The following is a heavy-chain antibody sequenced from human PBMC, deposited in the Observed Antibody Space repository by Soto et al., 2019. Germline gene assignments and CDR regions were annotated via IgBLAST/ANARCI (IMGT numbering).Heavy chain of an antibody. CDR3: ARQSGSGYYTVAY. D-gene: IGHD3-22*01. CDR2: IRSKAYGGTT. CDR1: GFTFGDYA. V-gene: IGHV3-49*03. Sequence: SCTASGFTFGDYAMSWFRQAPGKGLEWVGFIRSKAYGGTTEYAASVKGRFTISRDNAKNSLYLQMNSLRAADTAVYYCARQSGSGYYTVAYWGQGTLVTVSS. J-gene: IGHJ4*02.